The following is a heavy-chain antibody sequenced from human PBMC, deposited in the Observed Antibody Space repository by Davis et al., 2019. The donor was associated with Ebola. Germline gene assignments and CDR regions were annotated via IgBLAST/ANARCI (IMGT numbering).Heavy chain of an antibody. CDR2: ISGSGGST. CDR1: GCTFSSYT. D-gene: IGHD6-25*01. CDR3: ARVAAASRDY. J-gene: IGHJ4*02. V-gene: IGHV3-23*01. Sequence: SCKASGCTFSSYTISWVRQAPGKGLEWVSAISGSGGSTYYADSVKGRFTISRDNSKNTLYLQMNSLRAEDTAVYYCARVAAASRDYWGQGTLVTVSS.